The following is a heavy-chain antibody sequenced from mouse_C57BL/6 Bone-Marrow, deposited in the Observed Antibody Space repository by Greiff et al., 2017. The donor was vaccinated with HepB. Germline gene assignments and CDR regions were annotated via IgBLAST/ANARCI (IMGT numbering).Heavy chain of an antibody. J-gene: IGHJ4*01. D-gene: IGHD1-1*01. CDR3: ASHFITTGVRDYAMDY. CDR2: IDPSDSYT. Sequence: QVQLQQPGAELVMPGASVKLSCKASGYTFTSYWMHWVKQRPGQGLEWIGEIDPSDSYTNYNQKFKGKSTLTVDKSSSTAYMQLSSLTSEDSAVYYGASHFITTGVRDYAMDYWGQGTSVTVSS. CDR1: GYTFTSYW. V-gene: IGHV1-69*01.